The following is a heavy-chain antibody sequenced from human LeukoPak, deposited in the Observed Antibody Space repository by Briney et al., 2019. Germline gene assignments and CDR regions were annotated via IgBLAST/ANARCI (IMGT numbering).Heavy chain of an antibody. CDR3: VRVALYYYGSEGYFFFEH. J-gene: IGHJ4*02. D-gene: IGHD3-10*01. V-gene: IGHV3-30*02. Sequence: GGSLRLSCAASGLPFSNYGMHWVRQAPGKGLEWVAFIRYDGSNKYYADSVKGRVTISRDNAKNSVYLQMNTLRGEDTAIYYCVRVALYYYGSEGYFFFEHWGQGTPVTASS. CDR1: GLPFSNYG. CDR2: IRYDGSNK.